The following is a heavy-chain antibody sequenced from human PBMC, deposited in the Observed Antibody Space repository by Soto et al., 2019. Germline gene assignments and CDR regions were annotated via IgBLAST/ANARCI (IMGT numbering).Heavy chain of an antibody. CDR3: ARGRYGDY. V-gene: IGHV1-18*01. CDR2: ISAHNGNT. J-gene: IGHJ4*02. CDR1: GYAFTTYG. Sequence: QVHLVQSGAEVKKPGASVKVSCKGSGYAFTTYGITWVRQAPGPGLEWMGCISAHNGNTNYAQKLQGRVTVTRDTSTSTAYMELSSLRSDDTAVYYCARGRYGDYWGQGALVTFSS. D-gene: IGHD1-1*01.